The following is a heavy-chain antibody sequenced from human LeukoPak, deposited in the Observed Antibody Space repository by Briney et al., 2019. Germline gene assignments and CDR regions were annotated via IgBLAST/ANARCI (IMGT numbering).Heavy chain of an antibody. J-gene: IGHJ5*01. D-gene: IGHD2-2*01. V-gene: IGHV3-23*01. CDR2: ISGSGGST. CDR3: AKDRHAPGRYCSSTTCFPFNS. CDR1: GFTFSSYD. Sequence: GGSLRLSCAASGFTFSSYDMSWVRQAPGKGLEWVSAISGSGGSTYYADSVKGRFTISRDNSKSTLYLQMNSLRAEDTAVYYCAKDRHAPGRYCSSTTCFPFNSWGQGTLVTVSS.